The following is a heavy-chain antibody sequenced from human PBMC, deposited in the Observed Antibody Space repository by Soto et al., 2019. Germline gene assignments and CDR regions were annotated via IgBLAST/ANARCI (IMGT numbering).Heavy chain of an antibody. V-gene: IGHV3-21*01. CDR3: ARDWGGEGTFDY. CDR2: ISSSSSYI. CDR1: GFTLSSYS. J-gene: IGHJ4*02. Sequence: EVQLVESGGGLVKPGGSLRLSCAASGFTLSSYSMNWVRQAPGKGLEWVSSISSSSSYIYYADSVKGRVTISRDNAKNSLSRQMNRLRAEDTAVYYCARDWGGEGTFDYWGQGTLVTGSS. D-gene: IGHD3-16*01.